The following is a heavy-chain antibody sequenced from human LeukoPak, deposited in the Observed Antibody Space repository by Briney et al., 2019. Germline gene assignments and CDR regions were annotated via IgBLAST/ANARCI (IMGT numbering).Heavy chain of an antibody. V-gene: IGHV4-38-2*01. CDR1: GYSISSGYY. CDR2: IYHSGST. D-gene: IGHD2-2*01. J-gene: IGHJ4*02. Sequence: SETLSLTCAVSGYSISSGYYWGWIRQPPGKGLEWIRSIYHSGSTYYNPSLKSRVTISVDTSKNQFSLKLSSVTAADTAVYYCASLPWGPYIVVVPAAIRYYFDYWGQGTLVTVSS. CDR3: ASLPWGPYIVVVPAAIRYYFDY.